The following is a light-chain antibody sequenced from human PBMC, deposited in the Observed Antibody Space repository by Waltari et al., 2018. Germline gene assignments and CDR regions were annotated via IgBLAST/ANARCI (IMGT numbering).Light chain of an antibody. CDR3: HQYNHWPTFT. CDR2: GAS. V-gene: IGKV3-15*01. CDR1: QSVGNN. Sequence: EIEMTQSPATLSVSPGERVTLSCRASQSVGNNLAWYQQRPGQAPRVLIYGASTRATDISDRFSGSGSGTDFTLTISALQSEDLAVYYCHQYNHWPTFTFGQGTKLQIE. J-gene: IGKJ2*01.